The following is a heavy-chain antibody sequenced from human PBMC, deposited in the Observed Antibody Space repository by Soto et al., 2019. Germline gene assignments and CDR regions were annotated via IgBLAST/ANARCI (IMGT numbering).Heavy chain of an antibody. CDR3: ARRYGGAVDF. D-gene: IGHD4-17*01. Sequence: SETLSLTCTVSGGSISSYYWSWIRQPPGKGLEWIGYIYYSGSTNYNPSLKSRVTISVDTSKNQFSLKLSSVTAADTAVYYCARRYGGAVDFWGQGTLVTVSS. V-gene: IGHV4-59*01. CDR1: GGSISSYY. J-gene: IGHJ4*02. CDR2: IYYSGST.